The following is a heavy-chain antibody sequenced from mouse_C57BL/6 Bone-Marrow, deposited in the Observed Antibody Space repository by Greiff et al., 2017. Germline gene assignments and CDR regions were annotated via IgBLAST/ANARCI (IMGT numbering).Heavy chain of an antibody. J-gene: IGHJ3*01. CDR1: GFSFTSYG. CDR2: IWGGGSN. Sequence: QVQLKESGPGLVAPSQCLSLSCTVSGFSFTSYGVDWVRQPPGKGLEWLGVIWGGGSNNYNSALMSRLSLSKDNSKSQVFLKMNSLQTDDTAMYYCAILYDLFAYWGQGTLVTVSA. V-gene: IGHV2-9*01. CDR3: AILYDLFAY. D-gene: IGHD2-3*01.